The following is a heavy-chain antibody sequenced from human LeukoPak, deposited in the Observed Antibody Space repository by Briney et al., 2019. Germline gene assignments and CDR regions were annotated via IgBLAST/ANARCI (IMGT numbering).Heavy chain of an antibody. Sequence: GGSLRLSCAASGFTFSRYGTHWVRQAPGKGLEWVAFIRYDESNKFYADSVKGRFTVSRDNSKNTLYLQMNSLRAEDTAVYYCAKDRSDNSSWYCMDVWGQGTTVTVSS. D-gene: IGHD6-13*01. CDR3: AKDRSDNSSWYCMDV. CDR1: GFTFSRYG. CDR2: IRYDESNK. V-gene: IGHV3-30*02. J-gene: IGHJ6*02.